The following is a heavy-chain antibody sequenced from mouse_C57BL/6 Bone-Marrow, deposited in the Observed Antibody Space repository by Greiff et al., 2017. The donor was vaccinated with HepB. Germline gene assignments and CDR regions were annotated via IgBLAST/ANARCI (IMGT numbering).Heavy chain of an antibody. CDR1: GFTFSSYG. J-gene: IGHJ4*01. V-gene: IGHV5-6*01. Sequence: EVQVVESGGDLVKPGGSLKLSCAASGFTFSSYGMSWVRQTPDKRLEWVATISSGGSYTYYPDSVKGRFTISRDNAKNTLYLQMSSLKSEDTAMYYCARTSSSMDYWGQGTSVTVSS. CDR3: ARTSSSMDY. CDR2: ISSGGSYT.